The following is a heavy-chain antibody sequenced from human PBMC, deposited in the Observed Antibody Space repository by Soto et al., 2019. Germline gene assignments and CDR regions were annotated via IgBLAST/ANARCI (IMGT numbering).Heavy chain of an antibody. D-gene: IGHD4-17*01. Sequence: QVQLVQSGAEVKKSGSSVKVSCKASGATFNRNTISWVRQAPGQGLEWMGGIIPMFRSANYAQKFQGRVTITADEYTNTAYMEMSSLRSDDTAVYYCARDGGHNYGLGRGHPFDPWGQGTLVTVTS. V-gene: IGHV1-69*01. CDR2: IIPMFRSA. J-gene: IGHJ5*02. CDR1: GATFNRNT. CDR3: ARDGGHNYGLGRGHPFDP.